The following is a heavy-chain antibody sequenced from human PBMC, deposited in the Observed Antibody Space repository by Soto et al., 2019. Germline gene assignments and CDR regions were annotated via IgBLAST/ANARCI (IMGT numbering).Heavy chain of an antibody. Sequence: GGSVRLSCAASGFTFSSYAMHWVRQAPGKGLEWVAVISYDGSNKYYADSVKGRFTISRDNSKNTLYLQMNSLRAEDTAVYYCARDEVDYYGMDVWGQGTKVTVSS. D-gene: IGHD1-26*01. J-gene: IGHJ6*02. CDR2: ISYDGSNK. CDR3: ARDEVDYYGMDV. CDR1: GFTFSSYA. V-gene: IGHV3-30-3*01.